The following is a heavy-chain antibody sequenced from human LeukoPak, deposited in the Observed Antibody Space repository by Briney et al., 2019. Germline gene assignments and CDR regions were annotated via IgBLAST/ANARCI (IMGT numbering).Heavy chain of an antibody. Sequence: EASVKVSCKASGYTFTGYYMHWVRQARGQGLEWMGWINPNSGGTNYAQKFQGRVTMTRDTSISTAYMVLSRLRSDDTAVYYCAREGGVEMATISPFDYWGQGTLVTVSS. CDR3: AREGGVEMATISPFDY. V-gene: IGHV1-2*02. CDR1: GYTFTGYY. D-gene: IGHD5-24*01. J-gene: IGHJ4*02. CDR2: INPNSGGT.